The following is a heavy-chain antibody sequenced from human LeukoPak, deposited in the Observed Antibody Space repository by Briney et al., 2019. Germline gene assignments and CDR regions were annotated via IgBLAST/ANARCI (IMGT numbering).Heavy chain of an antibody. CDR2: ISNDGSNK. CDR3: AKGYHDSSNYFHRPAFDY. D-gene: IGHD3-22*01. J-gene: IGHJ4*02. V-gene: IGHV3-30*18. Sequence: GGSLRLSCAASGYTFSSYGMHWVRQAPGKGLEWVAVISNDGSNKYYADSVKGRFTISRDNSKNTLYLQMNSLRAEDTAVYYCAKGYHDSSNYFHRPAFDYWGQGTLVTVSS. CDR1: GYTFSSYG.